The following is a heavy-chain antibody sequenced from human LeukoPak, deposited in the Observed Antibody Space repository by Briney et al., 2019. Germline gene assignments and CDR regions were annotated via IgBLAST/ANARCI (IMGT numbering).Heavy chain of an antibody. V-gene: IGHV1-69*06. J-gene: IGHJ6*03. Sequence: PRASVKVSCKASGGTFSSYAISWVRQAPGQGLEWMGGIIPIFGTANYAQKFQGRVTITADKSTSTAYMELSSLRSEDTAVYYCARDGFGYHYYDSSGPTEGYYYMDVWGKGTTVTISS. D-gene: IGHD3-22*01. CDR2: IIPIFGTA. CDR1: GGTFSSYA. CDR3: ARDGFGYHYYDSSGPTEGYYYMDV.